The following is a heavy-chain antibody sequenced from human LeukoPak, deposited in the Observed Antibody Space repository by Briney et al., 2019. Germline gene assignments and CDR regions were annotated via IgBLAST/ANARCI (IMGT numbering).Heavy chain of an antibody. CDR2: LYYSGST. CDR1: GGSLSSCRFY. V-gene: IGHV4-39*01. D-gene: IGHD1-26*01. Sequence: PSETLSLTCTASGGSLSSCRFYGGWIRQPPGKGLEWIARLYYSGSTYYNPSRKIRVTISVDTPKNQFALKVSSVTAADTALYYCARPESGTYVARAFDIWGQGRMVGVSS. J-gene: IGHJ3*02. CDR3: ARPESGTYVARAFDI.